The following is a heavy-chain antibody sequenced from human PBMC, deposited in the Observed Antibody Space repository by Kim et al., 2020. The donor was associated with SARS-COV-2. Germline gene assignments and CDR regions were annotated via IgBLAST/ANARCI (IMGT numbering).Heavy chain of an antibody. D-gene: IGHD6-13*01. CDR1: GFTFSSYS. J-gene: IGHJ6*02. Sequence: GGSLRLSCAASGFTFSSYSMNWVRQAPGKGLEWVSSISSSSSYIYYADSVKGRFTISRDNAKNSLYLQMNSLRAEDTAVYYCARARGIAAAANYYGMDVWGQGTPVTVSS. CDR3: ARARGIAAAANYYGMDV. V-gene: IGHV3-21*01. CDR2: ISSSSSYI.